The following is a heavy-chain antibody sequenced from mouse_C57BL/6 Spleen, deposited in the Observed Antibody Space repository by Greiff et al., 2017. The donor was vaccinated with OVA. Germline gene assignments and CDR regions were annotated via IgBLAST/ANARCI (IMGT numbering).Heavy chain of an antibody. J-gene: IGHJ2*01. CDR1: GYTFTSYW. V-gene: IGHV1-69*01. CDR3: ARVITTKGYYFDY. CDR2: IDPSDSYT. Sequence: VQLQQPGAELVMPGASVKLSCKASGYTFTSYWMHWVKQRPGQGLEWIGEIDPSDSYTNYNQKFKGKSTLTVDKSSSTAYMQLSSLTSEDSSVYYCARVITTKGYYFDYWGQGTTLTVSS. D-gene: IGHD2-4*01.